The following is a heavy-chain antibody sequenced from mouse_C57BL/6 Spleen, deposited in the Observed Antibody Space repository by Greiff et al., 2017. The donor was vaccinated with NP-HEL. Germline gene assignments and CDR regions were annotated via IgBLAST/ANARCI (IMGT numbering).Heavy chain of an antibody. D-gene: IGHD1-1*01. V-gene: IGHV1-64*01. CDR2: IHPKSGST. CDR1: GYTFTSYW. J-gene: IGHJ1*03. Sequence: QVQLQQSGAELVKPGASVKLSCKASGYTFTSYWMHWVKQRPGQGLEWIGMIHPKSGSTNYNEKFKSKATLTVDKSSSTAYMQLSSLTSEDSAVYYCARRVGYYGSSEHFDVWGTGTTVTVSS. CDR3: ARRVGYYGSSEHFDV.